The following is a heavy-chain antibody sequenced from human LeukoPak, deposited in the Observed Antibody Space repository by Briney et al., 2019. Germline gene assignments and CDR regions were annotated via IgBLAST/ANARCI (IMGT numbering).Heavy chain of an antibody. CDR2: INYSGST. J-gene: IGHJ4*02. D-gene: IGHD3-10*01. V-gene: IGHV4-39*01. CDR3: ARYVVYGSGFYYFDY. Sequence: WIRQPPGKGLEWIATINYSGSTYYNPSLKSRVTISVDTSKNQFSLKLSSVTAADTTVYYCARYVVYGSGFYYFDYWGQGTLVTVSS.